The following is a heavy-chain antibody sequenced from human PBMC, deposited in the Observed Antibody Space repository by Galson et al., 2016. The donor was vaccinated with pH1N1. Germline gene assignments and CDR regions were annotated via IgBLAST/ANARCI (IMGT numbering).Heavy chain of an antibody. V-gene: IGHV4-39*07. CDR3: AKVSSSGDFWSGYYIDD. J-gene: IGHJ4*02. D-gene: IGHD3-3*01. Sequence: SETLSLTCTVSGASISSRSYYWAWIRQPPGKGLEWIGSIYYSGSTYYNPSLKSRVTISEDTSRNQFSLKLSSVTAADTAMYYCAKVSSSGDFWSGYYIDDWGQGTVVTVSS. CDR2: IYYSGST. CDR1: GASISSRSYY.